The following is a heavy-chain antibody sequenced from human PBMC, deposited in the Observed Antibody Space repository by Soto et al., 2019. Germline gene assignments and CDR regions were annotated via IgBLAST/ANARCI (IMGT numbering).Heavy chain of an antibody. D-gene: IGHD6-6*01. V-gene: IGHV1-3*01. Sequence: ASGKVSCKASGYTFTSYAMHWVRQAPGQRLEWMGWINAGNGNTKYSQKFQGRVTITRDTSASTAYMELSSLRSEDTAVYYCARHGFRYFYSSSSAPFDYWGQGTLVTVSS. J-gene: IGHJ4*02. CDR1: GYTFTSYA. CDR3: ARHGFRYFYSSSSAPFDY. CDR2: INAGNGNT.